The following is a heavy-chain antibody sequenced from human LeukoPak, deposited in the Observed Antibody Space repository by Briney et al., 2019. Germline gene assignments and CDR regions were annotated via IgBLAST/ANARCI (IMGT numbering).Heavy chain of an antibody. CDR1: GYTFTSYA. V-gene: IGHV1-3*01. CDR2: INAGNGNT. CDR3: ARGSPEQQLVYDY. J-gene: IGHJ4*02. Sequence: ASVTVSCKASGYTFTSYAMHWVRQAPGQRLEWMGWINAGNGNTKCSQKFQGRVTITRDTSASTAYMELSSLRSEDTAVYYCARGSPEQQLVYDYWGQGTLVTVSS. D-gene: IGHD6-13*01.